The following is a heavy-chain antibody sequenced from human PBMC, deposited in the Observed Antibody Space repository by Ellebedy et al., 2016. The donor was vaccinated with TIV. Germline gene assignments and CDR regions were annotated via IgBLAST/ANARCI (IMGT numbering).Heavy chain of an antibody. CDR3: ASGMVVLMTGTSDY. Sequence: GESLKISXAASGFTFSTHAMSWVRQAPGKGLVWVSRIDSDGTRTDYADSVKGRFTISRDNAKSTLYLQMNSLRAEDSALYYCASGMVVLMTGTSDYWGQGTLVTVSS. J-gene: IGHJ4*02. D-gene: IGHD2-21*01. CDR1: GFTFSTHA. V-gene: IGHV3-74*01. CDR2: IDSDGTRT.